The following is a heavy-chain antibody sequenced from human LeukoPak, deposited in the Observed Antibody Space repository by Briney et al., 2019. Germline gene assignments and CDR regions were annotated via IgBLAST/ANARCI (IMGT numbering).Heavy chain of an antibody. Sequence: GGSLRLSCAASGFTFNTYTVGAVRQAPGKRLEWVASISSSSTYIYYADSVKGRFTISRDNAKNSLSLQMHSLRAEDTAVYYCARDMSRKCSGGSCYLDYWGQGTLVTVSS. CDR1: GFTFNTYT. CDR3: ARDMSRKCSGGSCYLDY. V-gene: IGHV3-21*01. J-gene: IGHJ4*02. CDR2: ISSSSTYI. D-gene: IGHD2-15*01.